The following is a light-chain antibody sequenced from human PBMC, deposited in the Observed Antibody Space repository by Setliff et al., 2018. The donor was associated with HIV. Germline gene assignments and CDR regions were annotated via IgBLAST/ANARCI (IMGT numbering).Light chain of an antibody. CDR3: SSYTTSRQFV. CDR2: DVI. Sequence: QSALTQPASVSGSPGQSVTISCTGTSSDVGAYNFVSWYQQHPGRAPKLMIYDVINRNSGVSIRFSGSKSGNAASPTISGLQAEDEADYYCSSYTTSRQFVFGSGTKVTVL. CDR1: SSDVGAYNF. J-gene: IGLJ1*01. V-gene: IGLV2-14*03.